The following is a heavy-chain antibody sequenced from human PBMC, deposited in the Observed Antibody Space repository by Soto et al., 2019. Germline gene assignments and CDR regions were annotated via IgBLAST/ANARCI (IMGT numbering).Heavy chain of an antibody. D-gene: IGHD5-18*01. J-gene: IGHJ6*02. CDR3: ATLDQYSYGSDHPGYYYYGMDV. CDR2: IIPIFGTA. Sequence: SVKVSCKASGGTFSSYAISWVRQAPGQGXEWMGGIIPIFGTANYAQKFQGRVTITADESTSTAYMELSSLRSEDTAVYYCATLDQYSYGSDHPGYYYYGMDVWGQGPTVTVSS. V-gene: IGHV1-69*13. CDR1: GGTFSSYA.